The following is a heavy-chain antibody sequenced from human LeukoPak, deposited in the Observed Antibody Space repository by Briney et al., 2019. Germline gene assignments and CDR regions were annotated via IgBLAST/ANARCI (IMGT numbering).Heavy chain of an antibody. Sequence: ASVKVSCKVSGYTLTELSMHWVRQAPGKGLEWMGGFDPEDGETIYAQKFQGRVTMTEDTSTDTAYMELSSLRSEDTAVYYCATPNDYGDQAPFDYWGQGTLVTASS. J-gene: IGHJ4*02. CDR3: ATPNDYGDQAPFDY. V-gene: IGHV1-24*01. CDR1: GYTLTELS. CDR2: FDPEDGET. D-gene: IGHD4-17*01.